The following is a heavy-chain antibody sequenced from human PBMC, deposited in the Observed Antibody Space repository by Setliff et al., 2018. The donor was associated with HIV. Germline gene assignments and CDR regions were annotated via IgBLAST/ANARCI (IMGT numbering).Heavy chain of an antibody. CDR1: DDPINSFY. D-gene: IGHD2-21*01. CDR2: IYTSGST. CDR3: ARDLRVRYYYYYMDV. V-gene: IGHV4-59*01. J-gene: IGHJ6*03. Sequence: SETLSLTCTVSDDPINSFYWSWIRQPPGKGLEWIGYIYTSGSTNYNPSLEGRVTISVDTSKNQFSLKLSSVTAADTAVYYCARDLRVRYYYYYMDVWGKGTTVTVSS.